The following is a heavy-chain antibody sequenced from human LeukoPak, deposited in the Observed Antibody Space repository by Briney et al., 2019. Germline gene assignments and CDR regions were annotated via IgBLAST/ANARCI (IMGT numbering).Heavy chain of an antibody. CDR2: ISAYNGNT. CDR3: AREGGYYGSGSHLDY. Sequence: GASVKVSCKASGYTFTSYGISWVRQAPGQGLEWMGWISAYNGNTNYAQKLQGRVTMTTDTSTSTAYMELRSLRSDDTAVYYCAREGGYYGSGSHLDYWGQGTLVTVSS. CDR1: GYTFTSYG. D-gene: IGHD3-10*01. V-gene: IGHV1-18*01. J-gene: IGHJ4*02.